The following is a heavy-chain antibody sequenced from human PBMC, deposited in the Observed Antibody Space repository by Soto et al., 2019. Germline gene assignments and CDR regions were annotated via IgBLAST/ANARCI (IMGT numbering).Heavy chain of an antibody. D-gene: IGHD3-3*01. CDR2: ITWNSGTI. CDR3: TKSWRLYYMDV. Sequence: EVQLVESGGGLVQPGRSLRLSCAASGFTFDDYAMHWVRQAPGRGLEWVSRITWNSGTIDYAASVKGRFTISRDNAKNSLYLQMNSLRAEDTALYYCTKSWRLYYMDVWGKGTTVTVSS. CDR1: GFTFDDYA. J-gene: IGHJ6*03. V-gene: IGHV3-9*01.